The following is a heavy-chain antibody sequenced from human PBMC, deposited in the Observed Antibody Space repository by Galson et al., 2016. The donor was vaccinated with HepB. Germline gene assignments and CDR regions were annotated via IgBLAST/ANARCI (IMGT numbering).Heavy chain of an antibody. CDR1: GFSIGIYA. V-gene: IGHV3-48*01. Sequence: SLRLSCAASGFSIGIYAMNWVRQAPGKGLEWVSYINDVGSALYYADSVKGRFTISRDNSKNTLYLQIHSLRAEDTAVVYCARTITGFGSGWYILDYWGQGTLVTVSS. CDR2: INDVGSAL. CDR3: ARTITGFGSGWYILDY. J-gene: IGHJ4*02. D-gene: IGHD6-19*01.